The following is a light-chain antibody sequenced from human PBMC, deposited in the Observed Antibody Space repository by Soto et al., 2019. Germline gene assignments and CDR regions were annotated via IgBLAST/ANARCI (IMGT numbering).Light chain of an antibody. CDR3: SSYTSSSTWV. CDR2: DVS. Sequence: QSALTQPASVSGSPGQSITISCTGTSSDVGGYNYVSWYQQYPGKAPKLMIYDVSNWPSGVSNRFSGSKSGNTASLTISGLQAEDEADYYCSSYTSSSTWVFGGGTKLTVL. V-gene: IGLV2-14*01. CDR1: SSDVGGYNY. J-gene: IGLJ3*02.